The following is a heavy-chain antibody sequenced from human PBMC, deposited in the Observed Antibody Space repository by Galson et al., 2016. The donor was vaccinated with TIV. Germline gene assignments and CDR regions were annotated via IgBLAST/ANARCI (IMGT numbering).Heavy chain of an antibody. V-gene: IGHV1-2*02. D-gene: IGHD6-13*01. J-gene: IGHJ6*02. CDR2: INPNSGGT. CDR3: ARGRYSNHGMDV. CDR1: GYSFSGYF. Sequence: QSGAEVKKPGSSVKVSCKASGYSFSGYFMHWVRQAPGQGLEWMGWINPNSGGTNYAQKFQGRFTMTRDTSKTTAFMELRSLKSDDTAVYYCARGRYSNHGMDVWGQGTTVTVSS.